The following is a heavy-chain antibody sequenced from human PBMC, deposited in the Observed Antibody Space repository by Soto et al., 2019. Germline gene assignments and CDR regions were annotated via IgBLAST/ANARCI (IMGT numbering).Heavy chain of an antibody. J-gene: IGHJ6*02. Sequence: SETLSLTCAVYGGSFSGYYWSWIRQPPGKGLEWIGEINHSGSTNYNPSLKSRVTISVDTSKKQFSLKLSSVTAADTAVYYCARMRFLEWGYGMDVWGQGTTVTVSS. CDR3: ARMRFLEWGYGMDV. CDR1: GGSFSGYY. D-gene: IGHD3-3*01. CDR2: INHSGST. V-gene: IGHV4-34*01.